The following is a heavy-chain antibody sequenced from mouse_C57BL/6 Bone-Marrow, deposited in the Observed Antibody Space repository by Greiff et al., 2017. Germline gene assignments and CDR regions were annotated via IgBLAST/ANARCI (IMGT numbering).Heavy chain of an antibody. D-gene: IGHD4-1*01. V-gene: IGHV5-17*01. Sequence: EVHLVESGGGLVKPGGSLTLSCAASGFTFSDYGMHWVRQAPEKGLEWVAYISSGSSTIYYADTVKGRFTISRDNAKNTLFLQMTSLRSEDTAMYYCARGTGRYFDYWGQGTTLTVSS. CDR2: ISSGSSTI. J-gene: IGHJ2*01. CDR3: ARGTGRYFDY. CDR1: GFTFSDYG.